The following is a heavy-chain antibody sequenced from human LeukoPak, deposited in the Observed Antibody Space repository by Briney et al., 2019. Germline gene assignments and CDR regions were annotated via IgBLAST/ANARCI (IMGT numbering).Heavy chain of an antibody. CDR1: GGSISSGGYY. CDR3: ARAFAYCSSTSCYSYYYYYYGMDV. J-gene: IGHJ6*02. D-gene: IGHD2-2*01. Sequence: SETLSLTCTVSGGSISSGGYYWSWICQHPGKGLEWIGHIYYSGSTYYNPSLKSRVTISVDTSKNQFSLKLSSVTAADTAVYYCARAFAYCSSTSCYSYYYYYYGMDVWGQGTTVTVSS. CDR2: IYYSGST. V-gene: IGHV4-31*03.